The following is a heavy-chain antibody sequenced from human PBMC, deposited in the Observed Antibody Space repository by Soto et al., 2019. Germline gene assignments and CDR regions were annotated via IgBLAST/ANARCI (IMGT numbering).Heavy chain of an antibody. CDR2: INHSGST. CDR3: VRDLTGDRRDRDAFDI. D-gene: IGHD7-27*01. Sequence: SETLSLTCAVYGGSFSGYYWSWIRQPPGKGLEWIGEINHSGSTNYNPSLKSRVTISVDTSKNQFSLKLSSVTAADTAVYYCVRDLTGDRRDRDAFDIWGQGTMVTVSS. V-gene: IGHV4-34*01. J-gene: IGHJ3*02. CDR1: GGSFSGYY.